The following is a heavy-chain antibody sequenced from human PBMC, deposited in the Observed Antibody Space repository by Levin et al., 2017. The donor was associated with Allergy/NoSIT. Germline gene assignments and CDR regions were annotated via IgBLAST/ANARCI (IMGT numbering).Heavy chain of an antibody. CDR3: ARAEVGSEH. J-gene: IGHJ4*02. CDR1: GGSISSGSYY. D-gene: IGHD3-10*01. V-gene: IGHV4-61*02. CDR2: IYSSGSA. Sequence: SCKVSGGSISSGSYYWSWIRQPVAKGLEWIGRIYSSGSANYNPSLKSRVTISVDTSKNQFSLKLSSVTAADTAVYYCARAEVGSEHWGQGTLVTVSS.